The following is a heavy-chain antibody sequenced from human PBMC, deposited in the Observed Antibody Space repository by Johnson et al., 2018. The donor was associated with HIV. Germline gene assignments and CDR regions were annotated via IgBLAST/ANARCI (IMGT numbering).Heavy chain of an antibody. CDR3: AKGAPSGYRAFDI. Sequence: QVQLVESGGGVVQPGRSLRLSCAASGFSFSSYAMHWVRQAPGKGLEWVTVISYDGSKKYYADSVKGRFTISRDDSKNTLYLQMNSLRTEDTAVYYCAKGAPSGYRAFDIWGQGTMVTVSS. D-gene: IGHD5-18*01. J-gene: IGHJ3*02. CDR1: GFSFSSYA. V-gene: IGHV3-30*04. CDR2: ISYDGSKK.